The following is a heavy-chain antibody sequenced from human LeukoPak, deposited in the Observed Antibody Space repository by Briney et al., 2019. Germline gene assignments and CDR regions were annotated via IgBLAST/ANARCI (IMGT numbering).Heavy chain of an antibody. CDR2: IKSKTDGGTT. Sequence: GGSLRLSCAASGFTFSNAWMSWVRQAPEKGLEWVGCIKSKTDGGTTDYAAPVKGRFAISRDDSKNTLYLQMNSLKTEDTAVYYCTTDYGSGSYHYFNYWGQGTLVTVSS. CDR3: TTDYGSGSYHYFNY. CDR1: GFTFSNAW. D-gene: IGHD3-10*01. V-gene: IGHV3-15*01. J-gene: IGHJ4*02.